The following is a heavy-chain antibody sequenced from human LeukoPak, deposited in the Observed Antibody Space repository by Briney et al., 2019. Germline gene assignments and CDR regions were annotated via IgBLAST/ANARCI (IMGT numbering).Heavy chain of an antibody. J-gene: IGHJ5*02. D-gene: IGHD1-26*01. CDR3: ARWSSGSYSWFDP. CDR2: MNPNSGNT. V-gene: IGHV1-8*01. Sequence: ASAKVSCKASGYTFTSSDINWVRQATGQGLEWMGWMNPNSGNTGYARKFQGRVTMTRNTSISTAYMELSSLRSEDTAVYYCARWSSGSYSWFDPWGQGTLVTVSS. CDR1: GYTFTSSD.